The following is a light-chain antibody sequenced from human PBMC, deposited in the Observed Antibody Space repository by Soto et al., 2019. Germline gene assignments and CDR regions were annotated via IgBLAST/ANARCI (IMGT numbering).Light chain of an antibody. Sequence: IQMTHSPSSLSASVGYRVTITFLASQGISSYLAWYQQKPGKAPELLIYAASTLQSGVPSRFSGSGSGTDFTLTISCLQSEDFATYYCQQYYSYPPITIGQGTRLEIK. CDR3: QQYYSYPPIT. J-gene: IGKJ5*01. V-gene: IGKV1-8*01. CDR2: AAS. CDR1: QGISSY.